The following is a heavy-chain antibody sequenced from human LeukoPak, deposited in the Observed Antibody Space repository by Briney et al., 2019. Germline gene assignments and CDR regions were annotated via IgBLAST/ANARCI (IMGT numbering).Heavy chain of an antibody. CDR3: ARGCSSTRCYVLSDWFDP. Sequence: GASVKVSCKASGYTFTGYYMHWVRQAPGQGLEWMGWINPNSGGTNYAQKFQGRVTMTRDTSISTAYMELSRLRSDDTAVYYCARGCSSTRCYVLSDWFDPWGQGTLVTVSS. CDR1: GYTFTGYY. D-gene: IGHD2-2*01. CDR2: INPNSGGT. V-gene: IGHV1-2*02. J-gene: IGHJ5*02.